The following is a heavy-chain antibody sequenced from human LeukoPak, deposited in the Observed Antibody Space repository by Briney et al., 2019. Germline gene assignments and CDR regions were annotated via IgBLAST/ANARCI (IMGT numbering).Heavy chain of an antibody. J-gene: IGHJ5*02. Sequence: GGSLRLSCAASGFTFSSYWMHWVRQAPGKGLVWVSRINSDGSSTSYADSVKGRFTISRDNAKNTPYLQMNSLRAEDTAVYYCAREGFYEDTAEHNWFDPWGQGTLVTVSS. V-gene: IGHV3-74*01. CDR1: GFTFSSYW. D-gene: IGHD5-18*01. CDR3: AREGFYEDTAEHNWFDP. CDR2: INSDGSST.